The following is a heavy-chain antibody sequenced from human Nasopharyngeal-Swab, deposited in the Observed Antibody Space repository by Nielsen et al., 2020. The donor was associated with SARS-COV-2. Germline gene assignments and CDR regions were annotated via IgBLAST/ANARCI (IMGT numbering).Heavy chain of an antibody. D-gene: IGHD3-9*01. V-gene: IGHV1-3*01. Sequence: ASVKVSCKASGYTFTSYAMHWVRQALGQRLEWMGWINAGNGNTKYSQKFQGRVTITRDTSASTAYMELSSLRSEDTAVYYCARDRNVLRYFDWLGWFDPWGQGTLVTVSS. J-gene: IGHJ5*02. CDR2: INAGNGNT. CDR1: GYTFTSYA. CDR3: ARDRNVLRYFDWLGWFDP.